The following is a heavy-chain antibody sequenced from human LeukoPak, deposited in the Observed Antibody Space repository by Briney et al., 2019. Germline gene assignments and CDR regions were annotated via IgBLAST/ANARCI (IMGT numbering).Heavy chain of an antibody. J-gene: IGHJ5*02. CDR3: ARAPRADYGDYGEEANWFDP. Sequence: PSETLSLTCAVYGGSFSGYYWSWIRQPPGKGLEWIGEINHSGSTNYNPSLKSRVTISVDTSKNQFSLKLSSVTAADTAVYYCARAPRADYGDYGEEANWFDPWGQGTLVTVSS. CDR2: INHSGST. D-gene: IGHD4-17*01. CDR1: GGSFSGYY. V-gene: IGHV4-34*01.